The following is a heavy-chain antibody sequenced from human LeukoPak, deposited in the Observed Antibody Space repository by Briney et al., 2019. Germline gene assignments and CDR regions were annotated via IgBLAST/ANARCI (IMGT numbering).Heavy chain of an antibody. J-gene: IGHJ4*02. V-gene: IGHV4-59*12. D-gene: IGHD3-10*01. Sequence: SETLSLTCTVSGGSISSYYWSWIRQPPGKGLEWIGNIYYSGSTNYNPSLKSRVTISVDTSKNQFSLKLSSVTAADTAVYYCARGSIRGVTSPFDYWGQGTLVTVSS. CDR2: IYYSGST. CDR1: GGSISSYY. CDR3: ARGSIRGVTSPFDY.